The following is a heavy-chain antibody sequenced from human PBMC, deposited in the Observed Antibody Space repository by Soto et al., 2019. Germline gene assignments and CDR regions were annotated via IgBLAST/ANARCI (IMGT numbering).Heavy chain of an antibody. CDR1: GGTFGSYT. V-gene: IGHV1-69*06. CDR2: IIPMFGTA. Sequence: QVHLVQSGAEVKKPGSSVKVSCTASGGTFGSYTVTWVRQAPGQGLEWMGEIIPMFGTASYAQKFQGRVTLTADKSTTTAHMELSSLSSDDTAVYFCARQKARPPHFYSGMDVWGQGTTVTVSS. J-gene: IGHJ6*02. CDR3: ARQKARPPHFYSGMDV.